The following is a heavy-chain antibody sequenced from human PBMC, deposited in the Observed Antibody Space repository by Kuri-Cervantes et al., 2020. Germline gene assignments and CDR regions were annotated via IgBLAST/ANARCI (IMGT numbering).Heavy chain of an antibody. J-gene: IGHJ4*02. Sequence: GGSLRLSCAASGFTFSSYAMSWVRQAPGKGLEWVSSFSGGETGTYYADSVKGRFTISRDNSKNTLYLQMNSLRADDTAIYYCAKDRAYSTSYYDYWDQGTLVTVSS. V-gene: IGHV3-23*01. CDR2: FSGGETGT. CDR3: AKDRAYSTSYYDY. D-gene: IGHD2-2*01. CDR1: GFTFSSYA.